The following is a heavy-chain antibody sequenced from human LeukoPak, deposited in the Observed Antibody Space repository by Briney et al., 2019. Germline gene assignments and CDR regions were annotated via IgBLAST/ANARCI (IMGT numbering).Heavy chain of an antibody. V-gene: IGHV1-2*02. CDR2: INPNSGGT. Sequence: GASVKVSCKASGYTFTGYYIHWVRQAPGQGLEWMGLINPNSGGTNFAQEFQGRVTMTRDTSISTAYMDLSRLKSDDTAVYYCTRGPPYSYGNDFDYWGQGTLVTVSS. CDR3: TRGPPYSYGNDFDY. J-gene: IGHJ4*02. CDR1: GYTFTGYY. D-gene: IGHD5-18*01.